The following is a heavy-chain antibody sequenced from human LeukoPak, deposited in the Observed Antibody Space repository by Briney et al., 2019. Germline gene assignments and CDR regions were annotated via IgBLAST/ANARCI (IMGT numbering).Heavy chain of an antibody. Sequence: GGSLRLSCAASGFIFSSYAMHWVRQAPGKGLEWVAVISFDGSNKYYTDSVKGRFTISRGNSKNTLYLQMNSLRTEDTAVYYCARDDGGNSGWFDPWGQGTLVTVSS. J-gene: IGHJ5*02. CDR2: ISFDGSNK. D-gene: IGHD4-23*01. CDR1: GFIFSSYA. V-gene: IGHV3-30-3*01. CDR3: ARDDGGNSGWFDP.